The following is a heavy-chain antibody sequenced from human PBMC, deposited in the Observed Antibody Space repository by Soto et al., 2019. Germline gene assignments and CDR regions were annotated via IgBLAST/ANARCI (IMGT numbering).Heavy chain of an antibody. CDR2: ISADNGNT. Sequence: QVQLVQSGAEVKKPGASVKVSCKASGYTFTSYGISWVRQAPGQGLEWMGWISADNGNTNYAQKLQGRVTMTTDTSTSTAYMELRSLRSDDTAVYYCARVAVTKNYYAYGMDVWGQGTTVTVSS. CDR1: GYTFTSYG. V-gene: IGHV1-18*01. D-gene: IGHD4-17*01. J-gene: IGHJ6*02. CDR3: ARVAVTKNYYAYGMDV.